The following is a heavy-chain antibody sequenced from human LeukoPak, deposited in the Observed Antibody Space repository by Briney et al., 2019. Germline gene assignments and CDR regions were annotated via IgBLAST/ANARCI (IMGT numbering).Heavy chain of an antibody. V-gene: IGHV1-18*01. Sequence: ASVKVSCKTSGYTFTNYGITWVRQAPGQGLEWMGWIGSYNANTKYAEKFQGRISMTTDTSTSTAYMELTSLRSDDTAVHYCARGIFALDYWGQGTLVTVSS. J-gene: IGHJ4*02. CDR3: ARGIFALDY. CDR2: IGSYNANT. CDR1: GYTFTNYG. D-gene: IGHD3-3*02.